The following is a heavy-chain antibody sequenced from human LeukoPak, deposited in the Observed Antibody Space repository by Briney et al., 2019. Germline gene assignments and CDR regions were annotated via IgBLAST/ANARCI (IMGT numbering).Heavy chain of an antibody. CDR2: INDDTP. J-gene: IGHJ5*02. Sequence: GGSLRLSCTPSGFSFNTYSMSWVRHAPGEGLEWVSPINDDTPYYTDSVKGRFTVSRDNSRDTLYLHLNSLRAEDTAIYYCAKEYDLWHEQGNWFDTWGQGDLVNVSS. D-gene: IGHD3-3*01. CDR1: GFSFNTYS. V-gene: IGHV3-23*01. CDR3: AKEYDLWHEQGNWFDT.